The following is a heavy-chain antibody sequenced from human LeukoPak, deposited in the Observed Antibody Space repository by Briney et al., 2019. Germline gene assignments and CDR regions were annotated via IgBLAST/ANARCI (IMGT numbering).Heavy chain of an antibody. J-gene: IGHJ4*02. V-gene: IGHV1-24*01. CDR3: ATRPIYDSSGYYYYFDY. CDR1: GYTLTELS. Sequence: GASVKVSCKVSGYTLTELSMHWVRQAPGKGLEWMGGFDPEDGETIYAQKFQGRVTMTEGTSTDTAYMELSSLRSEDTAVYYCATRPIYDSSGYYYYFDYWGQGTLVTVSS. CDR2: FDPEDGET. D-gene: IGHD3-22*01.